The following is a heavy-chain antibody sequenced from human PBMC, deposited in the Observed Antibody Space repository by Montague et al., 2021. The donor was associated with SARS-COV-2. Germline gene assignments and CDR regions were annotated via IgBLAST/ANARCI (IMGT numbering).Heavy chain of an antibody. CDR3: ARDFRIQLWQTNWYFGL. D-gene: IGHD5-18*01. V-gene: IGHV4-59*01. Sequence: SETLSLTCTVSGGSISDYYWSWIRQPPGKGLEWIGNIHYSGRTNYNPSLKSRVTMSVDTSKNQFSLKLSSVTAADTAVYYCARDFRIQLWQTNWYFGLWGRGTLVTVSS. CDR2: IHYSGRT. CDR1: GGSISDYY. J-gene: IGHJ2*01.